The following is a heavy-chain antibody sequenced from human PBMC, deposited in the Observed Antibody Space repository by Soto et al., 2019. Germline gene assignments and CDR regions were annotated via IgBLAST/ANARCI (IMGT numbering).Heavy chain of an antibody. D-gene: IGHD3-16*01. CDR3: AKVEGLGGPTRGPPGYWYFDL. CDR1: GFTFSSYA. J-gene: IGHJ2*01. Sequence: EVQLLESGGGLVQPGGSLRLSCAASGFTFSSYAMTWVRQARGKGLEWVSPISGRGGSTYYADAVKGRFTISRDNSKNRLYLQMNSLRAEDTAVYYCAKVEGLGGPTRGPPGYWYFDLWGRGTLVTVSS. CDR2: ISGRGGST. V-gene: IGHV3-23*01.